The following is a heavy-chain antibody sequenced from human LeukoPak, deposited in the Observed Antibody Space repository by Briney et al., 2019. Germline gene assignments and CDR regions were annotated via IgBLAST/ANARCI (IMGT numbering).Heavy chain of an antibody. CDR2: INPGDSDT. Sequence: GDSLKISCKASGNSFSNSWLGWVRQMPGKGLEWMGIINPGDSDTRYSPSFQGQVTISADKSINTAYLQWSSLKASDTAMYYCARLANDAFDIWGQGTMVTVSS. CDR3: ARLANDAFDI. V-gene: IGHV5-51*01. J-gene: IGHJ3*02. CDR1: GNSFSNSW.